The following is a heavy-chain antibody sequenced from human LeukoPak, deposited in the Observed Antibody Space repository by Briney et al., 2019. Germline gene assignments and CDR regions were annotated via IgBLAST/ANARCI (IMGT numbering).Heavy chain of an antibody. Sequence: SWIRQPPGKGLEWIGYIYHSGSTYYNPSLKSRVTISVDRSKNQFSLKLSSVTAADTAVYYCARGGGDVVVPAAMPFDYWGQGTLVTVSS. CDR3: ARGGGDVVVPAAMPFDY. V-gene: IGHV4-30-2*01. D-gene: IGHD2-2*01. J-gene: IGHJ4*02. CDR2: IYHSGST.